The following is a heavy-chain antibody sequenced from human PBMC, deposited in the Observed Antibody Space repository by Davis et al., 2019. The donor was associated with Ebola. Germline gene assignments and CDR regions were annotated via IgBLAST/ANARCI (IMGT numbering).Heavy chain of an antibody. V-gene: IGHV4-39*02. CDR1: AGSIISSSSY. D-gene: IGHD3-10*01. CDR3: AREGGWDGSGSWYDP. Sequence: SETLSLTCTVSAGSIISSSSYWGWIRQTTRKGLEWIGSIHYSGITYYNPSLKSRVTISVDTSKNQFSLKLRSVTAADTAVYYCAREGGWDGSGSWYDPWGQGTLVTVSS. J-gene: IGHJ5*02. CDR2: IHYSGIT.